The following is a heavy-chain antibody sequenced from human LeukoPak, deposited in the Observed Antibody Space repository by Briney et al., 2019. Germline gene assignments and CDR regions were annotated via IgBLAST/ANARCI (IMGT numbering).Heavy chain of an antibody. CDR3: ARDYYDSSGYFAPDY. J-gene: IGHJ4*02. V-gene: IGHV2-70*11. Sequence: SGPALVKPTQTLILTCTFSGFSLSTSGMCVSWIRQPPGKALEWLARIDWEDDKYYSTSLKTRLTISKDTSKNQVVLTMTNVDPVDTATYYCARDYYDSSGYFAPDYWVQGTLVTVSS. D-gene: IGHD3-22*01. CDR2: IDWEDDK. CDR1: GFSLSTSGMC.